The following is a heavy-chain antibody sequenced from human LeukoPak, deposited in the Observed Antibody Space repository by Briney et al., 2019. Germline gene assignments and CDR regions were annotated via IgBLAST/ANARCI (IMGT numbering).Heavy chain of an antibody. V-gene: IGHV4-39*01. CDR1: GGSISSSSYY. CDR3: ARLVLEFPSNWFDP. CDR2: IYYSGST. Sequence: SETLSLTCTVSGGSISSSSYYWGWIRQPPGKGLEWIVSIYYSGSTYYNPSLKSRVTISVDTSKNQFSLKLSSVTAADTAVYYCARLVLEFPSNWFDPWGQGTLVPVSS. D-gene: IGHD2-8*01. J-gene: IGHJ5*02.